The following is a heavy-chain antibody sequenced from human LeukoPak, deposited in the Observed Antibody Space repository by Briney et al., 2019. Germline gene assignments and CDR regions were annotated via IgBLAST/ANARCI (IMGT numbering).Heavy chain of an antibody. V-gene: IGHV3-20*04. CDR3: AKGTVYYYDSRGPPDY. Sequence: GGSLRLSCAASGFTFDDYGMSWVRQAPGKGLEWVSGINWNGGSTGYADSVKGRFTISRDNSKNTLYLQMNSLRAEDTAVYYCAKGTVYYYDSRGPPDYWGQGTLVTVSS. J-gene: IGHJ4*02. CDR1: GFTFDDYG. CDR2: INWNGGST. D-gene: IGHD3-22*01.